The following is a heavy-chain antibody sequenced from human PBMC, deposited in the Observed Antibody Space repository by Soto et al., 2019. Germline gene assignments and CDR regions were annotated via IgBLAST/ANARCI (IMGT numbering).Heavy chain of an antibody. J-gene: IGHJ5*02. Sequence: QLQLQESGSGLVKPSQTLSLTCAVSGGSINSGGYSWSCIRQPPGKCLEWIGYIYHSGSTYYNPSLKSRVTICVDRSKNQLSRKLSSVTASDTAVYYCARIPSPWGQGTLVTVSS. CDR3: ARIPSP. CDR2: IYHSGST. V-gene: IGHV4-30-2*01. D-gene: IGHD2-21*01. CDR1: GGSINSGGYS.